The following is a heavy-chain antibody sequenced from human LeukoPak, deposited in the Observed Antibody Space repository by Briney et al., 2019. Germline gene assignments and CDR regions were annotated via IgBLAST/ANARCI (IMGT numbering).Heavy chain of an antibody. V-gene: IGHV3-48*03. CDR3: TRDRLDRWHLIDF. CDR2: ISRGGGST. D-gene: IGHD3-9*01. CDR1: GFTFSDYE. Sequence: GGSLRLSCLASGFTFSDYEFNWVRQAPGRGLEWLSHISRGGGSTFYADSVKGRFTISRDNAKNSLFLQIHSLTAEDTAVYYCTRDRLDRWHLIDFWGQGTLVAVSS. J-gene: IGHJ4*02.